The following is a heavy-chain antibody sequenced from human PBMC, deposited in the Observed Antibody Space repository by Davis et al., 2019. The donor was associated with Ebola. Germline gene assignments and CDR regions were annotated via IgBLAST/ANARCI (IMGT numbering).Heavy chain of an antibody. Sequence: PSETLSLPCAVNGGPFSAYYWTYIRPSPGMGLEWIGEINHSGISSYNPALKTRVRMSVDPSKKQFSLKLSSVTAADTAVYYCARDWVSSSSGSHWFDPWGPGTLVTVSS. J-gene: IGHJ5*02. V-gene: IGHV4-34*01. D-gene: IGHD6-6*01. CDR1: GGPFSAYY. CDR2: INHSGIS. CDR3: ARDWVSSSSGSHWFDP.